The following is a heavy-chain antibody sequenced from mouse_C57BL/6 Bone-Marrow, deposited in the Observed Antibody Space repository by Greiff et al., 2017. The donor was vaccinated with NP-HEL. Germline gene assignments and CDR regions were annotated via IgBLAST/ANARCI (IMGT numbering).Heavy chain of an antibody. D-gene: IGHD2-10*02. J-gene: IGHJ3*01. CDR2: ISSGGDYI. Sequence: EVHLVESGEGLVKPGGSLKLSCAASGFTFSSYAMSWVRQTPEKRLEWVAYISSGGDYIYYADTVKGRFTISRDNARNTLYLQMSSLKSEDTAMYYCTRDGGNRYGNYGFAYWGQGTLVTVSA. CDR1: GFTFSSYA. CDR3: TRDGGNRYGNYGFAY. V-gene: IGHV5-9-1*02.